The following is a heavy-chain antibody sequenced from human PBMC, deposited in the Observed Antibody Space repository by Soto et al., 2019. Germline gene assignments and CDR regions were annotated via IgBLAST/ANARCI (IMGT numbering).Heavy chain of an antibody. V-gene: IGHV4-31*03. CDR2: IYYSGST. CDR1: GGSISSGGYY. D-gene: IGHD2-2*01. J-gene: IGHJ3*02. Sequence: SETLSLTCTVSGGSISSGGYYWSWIRQHPGKGLEWIGYIYYSGSTYYNPSLKSRVTISVDTSKNQFSLKLSSVTAADTAVYYCAKRELYCSSTSCYPDAFDIWGQGAMVTVSS. CDR3: AKRELYCSSTSCYPDAFDI.